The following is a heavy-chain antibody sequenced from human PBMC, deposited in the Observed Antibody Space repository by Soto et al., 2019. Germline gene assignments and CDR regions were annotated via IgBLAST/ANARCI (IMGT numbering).Heavy chain of an antibody. J-gene: IGHJ6*02. D-gene: IGHD3-9*01. Sequence: PGGSLGLACAASGFTFSSYGGHWFRQAPGKGLEWVAVISYDGSNKYYADSVKGRFTISRDNSKNTLYLQMNSLRAEDTAVYYCAKGTGYYDILTGPKGDYYGMDVWGQGTTVTVS. CDR1: GFTFSSYG. V-gene: IGHV3-30*18. CDR2: ISYDGSNK. CDR3: AKGTGYYDILTGPKGDYYGMDV.